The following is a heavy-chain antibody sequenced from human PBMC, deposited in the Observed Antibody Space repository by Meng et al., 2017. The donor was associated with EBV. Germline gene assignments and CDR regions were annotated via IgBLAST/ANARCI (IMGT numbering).Heavy chain of an antibody. CDR2: LIPMVGAP. D-gene: IGHD3-10*01. CDR3: ASESGRGFTPDY. Sequence: QGQSLQSGAGVKKPGCSVKVSCRSSGGTFRSDAGSWVRQAPGQGLEWMGGLIPMVGAPHYAQKFQGRVTIIADESTSTHSMELNSLRSEDTAMYYCASESGRGFTPDYWGQGTLVTVSS. J-gene: IGHJ4*02. CDR1: GGTFRSDA. V-gene: IGHV1-69*01.